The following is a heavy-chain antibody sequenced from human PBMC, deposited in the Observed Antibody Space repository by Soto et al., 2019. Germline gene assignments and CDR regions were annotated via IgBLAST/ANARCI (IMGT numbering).Heavy chain of an antibody. CDR1: GYSFTRYG. Sequence: QVQLVQSGAEVKNPRAPVKVSCKPSGYSFTRYGIAGARQAPGQRLEWLGWINAYNGYTNYAQNLQRRLTLTTDTSTTTTHMQLRSRRSNDTAIYIWAIVTVCVTTGPQEVLGQGTRVTGSS. CDR2: INAYNGYT. V-gene: IGHV1-18*01. CDR3: AIVTVCVTTGPQEV. D-gene: IGHD2-21*02. J-gene: IGHJ6*02.